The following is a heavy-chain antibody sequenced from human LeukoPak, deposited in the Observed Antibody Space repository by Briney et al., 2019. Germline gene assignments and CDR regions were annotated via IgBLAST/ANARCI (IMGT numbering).Heavy chain of an antibody. CDR3: ARVLSGGIAVAGTFDY. V-gene: IGHV1-2*02. D-gene: IGHD6-19*01. CDR1: GYTFTGYY. Sequence: ASVKVSCKASGYTFTGYYMHWVRQAPGQGLEWMGWINPNSGGTNYAQKFQGRVTMTRDTSISTAYMELSRLRSDDTAVYYCARVLSGGIAVAGTFDYWGQGTLATVSS. CDR2: INPNSGGT. J-gene: IGHJ4*02.